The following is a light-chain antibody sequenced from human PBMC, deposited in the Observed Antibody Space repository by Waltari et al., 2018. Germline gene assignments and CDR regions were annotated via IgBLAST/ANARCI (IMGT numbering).Light chain of an antibody. CDR1: QSLNRKF. J-gene: IGKJ4*01. CDR2: GAT. V-gene: IGKV3-20*01. Sequence: EIVLTQSPGTLSLSPGETTTLSCRASQSLNRKFLAWYQQRPGQTPRLLIYGATTRAIGTPGRFRGSGSGIDFTLTISRLQPDDFAVYYCQQYGTSPVTFGGGTKVEIK. CDR3: QQYGTSPVT.